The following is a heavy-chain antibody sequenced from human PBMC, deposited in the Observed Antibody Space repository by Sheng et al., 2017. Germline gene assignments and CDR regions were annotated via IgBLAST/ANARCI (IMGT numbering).Heavy chain of an antibody. Sequence: QVQLVQSGAEVKKPGASVKVSCKASGYTFTSYGISWVRQAPGQGLEWMGWISAYNGNTNYAQKLQGRVTMTTDTSTSTAYMELRSLRSDDTAVYYCARDLILSMVQEVTGGPDAFDIWGQGTMVTVSS. J-gene: IGHJ3*02. V-gene: IGHV1-18*01. D-gene: IGHD3-10*01. CDR3: ARDLILSMVQEVTGGPDAFDI. CDR2: ISAYNGNT. CDR1: GYTFTSYG.